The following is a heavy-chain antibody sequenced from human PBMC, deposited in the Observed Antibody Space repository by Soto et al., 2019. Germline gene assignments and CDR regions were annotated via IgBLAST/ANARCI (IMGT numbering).Heavy chain of an antibody. V-gene: IGHV4-59*11. CDR2: FDKSGNT. D-gene: IGHD3-3*01. Sequence: QVQLQESGPGLVKPSETLSLTCTVSGGSLSSHWWSWIRQPPGKGLEWIGYFDKSGNTDYNPALKSRLTISVDTSNNQFSLKLRSVTAADTAVYYCARGPNYDQWSPIDFWGQGTLVTVSS. J-gene: IGHJ4*02. CDR3: ARGPNYDQWSPIDF. CDR1: GGSLSSHW.